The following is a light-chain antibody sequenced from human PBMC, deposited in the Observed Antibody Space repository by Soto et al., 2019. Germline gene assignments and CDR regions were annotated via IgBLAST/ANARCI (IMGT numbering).Light chain of an antibody. CDR1: QSVSSY. J-gene: IGKJ4*01. CDR3: QHRSDFPLT. Sequence: EIVLTQSPGTLSLSPGDRATLSCRASQSVSSYLAWYQQKPGQAPRLLIYDASNRATGIPARLSGSGSGTDFTLTISSLEPEDFAVYYCQHRSDFPLTFGGGTKVEI. CDR2: DAS. V-gene: IGKV3-11*01.